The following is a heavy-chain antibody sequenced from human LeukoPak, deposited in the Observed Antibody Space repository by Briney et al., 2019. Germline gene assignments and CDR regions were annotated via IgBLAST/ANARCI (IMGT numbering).Heavy chain of an antibody. CDR2: ISSSGGTI. CDR1: GFTFSSYT. CDR3: ARSRIAVTYDAFDI. V-gene: IGHV3-48*03. Sequence: GGSLRLSCAASGFTFSSYTMNWVRQAPGKGLECVSYISSSGGTIYYADSVRGRFTISRDNAKNSLYLQMNSLRAEDTAFYYCARSRIAVTYDAFDIWGQGTMVTVS. D-gene: IGHD6-19*01. J-gene: IGHJ3*02.